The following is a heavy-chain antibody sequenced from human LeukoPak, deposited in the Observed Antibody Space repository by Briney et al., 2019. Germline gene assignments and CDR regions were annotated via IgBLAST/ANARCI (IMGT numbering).Heavy chain of an antibody. CDR1: GGSISSYY. CDR3: ARLLAYCGGDCYLGGGRFDY. D-gene: IGHD2-21*02. CDR2: IYTSGST. J-gene: IGHJ4*02. Sequence: SETLSLTCTVSGGSISSYYWSWIRQPAGKGLEWIGRIYTSGSTNHNPSLESRITMSVDTSNNQFSLKLSSVTAADTAVYYCARLLAYCGGDCYLGGGRFDYWGQGTLVTVSS. V-gene: IGHV4-4*07.